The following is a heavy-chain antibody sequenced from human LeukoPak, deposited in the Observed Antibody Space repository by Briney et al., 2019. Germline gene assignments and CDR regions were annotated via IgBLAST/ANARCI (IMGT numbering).Heavy chain of an antibody. CDR2: INHRGRT. V-gene: IGHV4-34*01. J-gene: IGHJ4*02. CDR1: GGSFSRYH. Sequence: SETLSLTCAVYGGSFSRYHWNWIRQSPEKGLEWIGEINHRGRTNYNPSLASRVSMSVDTSKNQFSLKLSSVTAADTAIYYCARDPTTVVTLPYYFDFWGQGILVTVSS. D-gene: IGHD4-23*01. CDR3: ARDPTTVVTLPYYFDF.